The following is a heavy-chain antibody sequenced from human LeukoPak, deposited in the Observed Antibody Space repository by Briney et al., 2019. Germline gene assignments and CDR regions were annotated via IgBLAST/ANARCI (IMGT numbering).Heavy chain of an antibody. V-gene: IGHV4-61*02. Sequence: SETLSLTCTVSGGSISSGSYYWSWIRQPAGKGLEWIGRIYTSGSTNYNPSLKSRVTISVDTSKNQFSLKLSSVTAADTAVYYCASYIVATPEPGAFDYWGQGTLVTVSS. CDR1: GGSISSGSYY. CDR2: IYTSGST. J-gene: IGHJ4*02. CDR3: ASYIVATPEPGAFDY. D-gene: IGHD5-12*01.